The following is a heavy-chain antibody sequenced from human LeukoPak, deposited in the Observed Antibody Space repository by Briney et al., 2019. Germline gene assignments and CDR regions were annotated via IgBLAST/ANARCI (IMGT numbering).Heavy chain of an antibody. V-gene: IGHV3-11*01. CDR3: ASYKQLWYFDY. D-gene: IGHD5-18*01. CDR2: ISSSGSTI. Sequence: GGSLRLSCAASGFTFSDYYMRWIRQAPGKGLEWVSYISSSGSTIYYADSVKGRFTISRDNAKNSLYLQMNSLRAEDTAVYYGASYKQLWYFDYWGQGTLVTVSS. J-gene: IGHJ4*02. CDR1: GFTFSDYY.